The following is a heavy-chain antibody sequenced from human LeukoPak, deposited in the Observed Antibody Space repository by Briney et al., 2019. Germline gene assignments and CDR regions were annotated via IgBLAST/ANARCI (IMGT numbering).Heavy chain of an antibody. V-gene: IGHV3-23*01. CDR2: ISGSGGST. Sequence: GGALRLSCAASGFTFSSYAISWVRQAPGKGLGWVSAISGSGGSTYYADSVKGRFTISRDNSKNTLYLQMNSLRAEDTAVYYCAKDLPQRSGWYPGAFDIWGQGTMVTVFS. CDR3: AKDLPQRSGWYPGAFDI. J-gene: IGHJ3*02. CDR1: GFTFSSYA. D-gene: IGHD6-19*01.